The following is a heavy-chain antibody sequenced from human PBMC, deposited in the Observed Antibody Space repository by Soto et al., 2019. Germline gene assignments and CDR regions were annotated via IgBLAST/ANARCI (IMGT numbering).Heavy chain of an antibody. V-gene: IGHV4-59*01. CDR1: GGSISSYY. Sequence: SETLSLTCTVSGGSISSYYWSWIRQPPGKGLEWIGYIYYSGSTNYNPSLKSRVTISVDTSKNQFSLKLSSVTAADTAVYYCARVELLWFGEEKGDYYYMDVWGKGTTVTVSS. J-gene: IGHJ6*03. CDR2: IYYSGST. CDR3: ARVELLWFGEEKGDYYYMDV. D-gene: IGHD3-10*01.